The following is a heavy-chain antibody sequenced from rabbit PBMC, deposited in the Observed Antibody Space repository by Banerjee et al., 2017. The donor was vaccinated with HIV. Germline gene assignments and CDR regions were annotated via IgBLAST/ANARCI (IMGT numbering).Heavy chain of an antibody. D-gene: IGHD8-1*01. J-gene: IGHJ4*01. CDR3: ARWVSGSNYWDL. V-gene: IGHV1S40*01. Sequence: QSLAASGGDLVQPGASLTLTCTASGFSFSSSYYMCWVRQAPGKGLEWIACIDAGSSGYTWYANWAKGRFTISKTSSTTVTLQMTSMTGADTDTYVCARWVSGSNYWDLWGPGTLVTVS. CDR1: GFSFSSSYY. CDR2: IDAGSSGYT.